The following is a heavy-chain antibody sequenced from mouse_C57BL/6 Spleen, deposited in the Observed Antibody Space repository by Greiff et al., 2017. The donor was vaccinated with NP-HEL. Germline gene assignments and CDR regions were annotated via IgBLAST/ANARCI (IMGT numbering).Heavy chain of an antibody. D-gene: IGHD2-4*01. CDR1: GYTFTSYW. CDR3: ARKGDDYDESDAMDY. J-gene: IGHJ4*01. CDR2: IYPGSGST. V-gene: IGHV1-55*01. Sequence: QVQLQQPGAELVKPGASVEMSCKASGYTFTSYWITWVKQRPGQGLEWIGDIYPGSGSTNYNEKFKSKATLTVDTSSSTAYMQLSSLTSEDSAVDYCARKGDDYDESDAMDYWGQGTSVTVSS.